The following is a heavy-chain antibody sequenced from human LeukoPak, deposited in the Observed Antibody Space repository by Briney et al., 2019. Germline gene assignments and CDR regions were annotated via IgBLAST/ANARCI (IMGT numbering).Heavy chain of an antibody. D-gene: IGHD2-2*01. CDR1: GGSISSGGYY. V-gene: IGHV4-31*03. CDR2: IYYSGST. Sequence: SETLSLTCTVSGGSISSGGYYWSWIRQHPGKGLEWIGYIYYSGSTYYNPSLKSRVTISVDTSKNQFSLKLSSVTAADTAVYYCARRYCSSTNCFLIEWGQGTLVTVSS. CDR3: ARRYCSSTNCFLIE. J-gene: IGHJ4*02.